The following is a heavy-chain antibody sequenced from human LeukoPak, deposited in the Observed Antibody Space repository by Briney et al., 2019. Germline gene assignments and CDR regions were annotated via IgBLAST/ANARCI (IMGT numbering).Heavy chain of an antibody. D-gene: IGHD6-13*01. CDR1: GYTFTGYY. CDR2: INPNSGGT. Sequence: GASVKVSCQASGYTFTGYYMHWVRQAPGQGLGWMGWINPNSGGTNYAQKFQGRVTMTRDTSISTAYMELSRLRSDDTAVYYCARGSLGSSWYSPAGPGDYWGQGTLVTVSS. V-gene: IGHV1-2*02. J-gene: IGHJ4*02. CDR3: ARGSLGSSWYSPAGPGDY.